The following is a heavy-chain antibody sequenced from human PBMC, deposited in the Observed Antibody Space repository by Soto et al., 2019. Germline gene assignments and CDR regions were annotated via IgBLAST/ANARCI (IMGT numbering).Heavy chain of an antibody. CDR3: ARRGYSSSWYYYYYYGMDV. CDR2: MNPNSGNT. V-gene: IGHV1-8*01. D-gene: IGHD6-13*01. CDR1: GYTFNSYD. Sequence: GASVKVSCKASGYTFNSYDSNWVRQATGQGLEWMGWMNPNSGNTGYAQKFQGRVTMTRNTSISTAYMELSSLRSEDTAVYYCARRGYSSSWYYYYYYGMDVWGQGTTVTVSS. J-gene: IGHJ6*02.